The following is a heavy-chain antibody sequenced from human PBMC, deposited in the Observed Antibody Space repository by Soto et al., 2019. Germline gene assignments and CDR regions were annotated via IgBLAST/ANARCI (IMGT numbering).Heavy chain of an antibody. CDR2: ISDSGVNT. J-gene: IGHJ4*02. Sequence: EVQLLESGGGLVQPGGSLRLSCAASGFLSSNYAMGWVRQAPGTGLEWVSAISDSGVNTYYADSVKGRFTISRDNSKNDLDLEIKGLRAGDKAVYYCIKEARGHSYASLWGQGTPVTVSS. CDR3: IKEARGHSYASL. CDR1: GFLSSNYA. V-gene: IGHV3-23*01. D-gene: IGHD3-16*01.